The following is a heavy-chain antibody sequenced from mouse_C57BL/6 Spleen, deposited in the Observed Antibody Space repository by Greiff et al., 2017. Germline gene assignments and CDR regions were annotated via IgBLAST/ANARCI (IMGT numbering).Heavy chain of an antibody. CDR2: IYPGSGNT. Sequence: VQLQQSGAELARPGASVKLSCKASGYTFTSYGISWVKQRTGQGLEWIGEIYPGSGNTNYNEKFKGKATLTADKSSSTAYMALSSLTSEDSAVYFCAKPAPSYDSSLYAMDYWGQGTSVTVSA. CDR3: AKPAPSYDSSLYAMDY. D-gene: IGHD1-1*01. J-gene: IGHJ4*01. V-gene: IGHV1-81*01. CDR1: GYTFTSYG.